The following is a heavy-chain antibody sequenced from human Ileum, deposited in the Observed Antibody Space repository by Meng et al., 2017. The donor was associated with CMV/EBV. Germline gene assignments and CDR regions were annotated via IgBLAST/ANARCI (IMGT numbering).Heavy chain of an antibody. CDR1: GFTFSSYW. Sequence: GESLKISCAASGFTFSSYWMHWVRQAPGKGLVWVSVINSDGTSTTYADSVKGRSTISRDNAKNTVYLQMSSLRAEDTAVYYCVRDTPGDGMDVWGQGTTVTVSS. CDR3: VRDTPGDGMDV. J-gene: IGHJ6*02. D-gene: IGHD2-2*01. V-gene: IGHV3-74*01. CDR2: INSDGTST.